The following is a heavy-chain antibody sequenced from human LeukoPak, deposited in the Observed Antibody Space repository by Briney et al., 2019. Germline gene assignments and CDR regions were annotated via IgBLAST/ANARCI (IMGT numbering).Heavy chain of an antibody. CDR3: ASYGGNSVFDY. CDR2: ISYDGSNK. J-gene: IGHJ4*02. V-gene: IGHV3-30*04. CDR1: GFTFSSYA. Sequence: PGRSLRLSCAASGFTFSSYAMHWVRQAPGKGLEWVAVISYDGSNKYYADSAKGRFTISRDNSKNTLYLQMNSLRAEDTAVYYCASYGGNSVFDYWGQGTLVTVSS. D-gene: IGHD4-23*01.